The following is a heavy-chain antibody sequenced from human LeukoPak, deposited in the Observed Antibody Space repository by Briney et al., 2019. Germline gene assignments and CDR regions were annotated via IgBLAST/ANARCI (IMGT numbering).Heavy chain of an antibody. CDR3: ARGTYYYDSSGPDPDAFDI. CDR2: IIPIFGTA. V-gene: IGHV1-69*06. Sequence: GASVKVSCKASGGTFSSYAISWVRQAPGQGLEWMGGIIPIFGTANYAQKFQGRVTITADKSTSTAYMELSSLRSEDTAVYYCARGTYYYDSSGPDPDAFDIWGQGTMVTVSS. CDR1: GGTFSSYA. J-gene: IGHJ3*02. D-gene: IGHD3-22*01.